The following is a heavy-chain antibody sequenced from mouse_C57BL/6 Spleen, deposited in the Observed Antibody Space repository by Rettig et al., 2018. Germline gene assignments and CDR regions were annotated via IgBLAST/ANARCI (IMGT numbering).Heavy chain of an antibody. D-gene: IGHD2-5*01. CDR1: GYTFTRYW. V-gene: IGHV1-9*01. CDR2: ILPGSGNP. Sequence: QVQLPQSGAELMKPGASVKLSCKATGYTFTRYWLEWVKQRPGPGLHWIGEILPGSGNPNHNENIKGKATFTADTSSNTAYMQLSSLTTEDSAIYYCARDYYSNYGLAYWGQGTLVTVSA. CDR3: ARDYYSNYGLAY. J-gene: IGHJ3*01.